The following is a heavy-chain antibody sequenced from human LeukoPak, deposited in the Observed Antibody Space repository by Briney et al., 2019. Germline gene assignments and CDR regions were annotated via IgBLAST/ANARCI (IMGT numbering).Heavy chain of an antibody. CDR2: IKQDGSEK. J-gene: IGHJ3*02. D-gene: IGHD5-12*01. CDR1: GLGFSFYW. CDR3: ARGGYDAFDI. Sequence: GGSLRLACAASGLGFSFYWMAWVRQAPGRGLEWVANIKQDGSEKYSVDSVKGRFTISRDNAKNSQYLQMNSLRAEDTAVYYCARGGYDAFDIWGQGTMVTVYS. V-gene: IGHV3-7*01.